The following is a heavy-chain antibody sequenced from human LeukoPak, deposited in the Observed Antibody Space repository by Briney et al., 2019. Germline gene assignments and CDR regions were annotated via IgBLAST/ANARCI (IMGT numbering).Heavy chain of an antibody. J-gene: IGHJ6*03. V-gene: IGHV4-34*01. Sequence: SETLSLTCAVYGGSFSGYYWSWIRQPPGKGLEWIGEINHRGSTNYNPSLKSRVTISVDTSKNQFSLKLSSVTAADTAVYYCARGPFRDLYDFWSGYLPGRYYYYMDVWGKGTTVTVSS. CDR2: INHRGST. CDR1: GGSFSGYY. D-gene: IGHD3-3*01. CDR3: ARGPFRDLYDFWSGYLPGRYYYYMDV.